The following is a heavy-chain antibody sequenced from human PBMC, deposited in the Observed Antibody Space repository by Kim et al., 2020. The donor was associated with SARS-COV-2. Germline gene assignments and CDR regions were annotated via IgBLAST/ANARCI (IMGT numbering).Heavy chain of an antibody. D-gene: IGHD6-19*01. CDR3: ARDLQAVAGKY. CDR2: IWYDGSNK. J-gene: IGHJ4*02. Sequence: GGSLRLSCAASGFTFSSYGMHWVRQAPGKGLEWVAVIWYDGSNKYYADSVKGRFTISRDNSKNTLYLQMNSLRAEDTAVYYCARDLQAVAGKYWGQGTLVTVSS. V-gene: IGHV3-33*01. CDR1: GFTFSSYG.